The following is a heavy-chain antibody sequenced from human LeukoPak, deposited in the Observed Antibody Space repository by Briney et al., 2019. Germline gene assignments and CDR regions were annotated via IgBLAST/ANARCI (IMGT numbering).Heavy chain of an antibody. CDR2: INPSDGST. V-gene: IGHV1-46*01. D-gene: IGHD4-11*01. Sequence: ASVKVPCKASGYPFTSYYMHWVRQAPGQGLEWMGIINPSDGSTNYAQKFQGRVTMTRDTSTSTVYMELSSLRSEDTAVYYCARATLSTLGDDYWGQGTLVTVSS. CDR3: ARATLSTLGDDY. J-gene: IGHJ4*02. CDR1: GYPFTSYY.